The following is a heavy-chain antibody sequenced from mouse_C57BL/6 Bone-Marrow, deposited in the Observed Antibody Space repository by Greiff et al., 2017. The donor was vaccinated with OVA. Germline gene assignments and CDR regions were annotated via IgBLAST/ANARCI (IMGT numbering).Heavy chain of an antibody. CDR1: GFTFSDYG. V-gene: IGHV5-17*01. D-gene: IGHD3-2*01. CDR3: ASSLDSSFAY. CDR2: ISSGSSTI. J-gene: IGHJ3*01. Sequence: EVQRVESGGGLVKPGGSLKLSCAASGFTFSDYGMHWVRQAPEKGLEWVAYISSGSSTIYYADTVKGRFTISRDNAKNTLFLQMTSLKSEDTAMYYCASSLDSSFAYWGQGTLVTVSA.